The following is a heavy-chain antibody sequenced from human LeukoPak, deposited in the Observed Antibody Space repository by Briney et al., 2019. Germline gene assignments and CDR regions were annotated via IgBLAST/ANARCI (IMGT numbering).Heavy chain of an antibody. J-gene: IGHJ4*02. CDR1: GFTFSSYA. D-gene: IGHD6-13*01. V-gene: IGHV3-23*01. Sequence: PGRSLRLSCAASGFTFSSYAMSWVRQAPGKGLEWVSAISGSGGSTYYADSAKGRFTISRDNSKNTLYLQMNSLRAEDTAVYYCARPPGGSSWYREFDCWGQGTLVTVSS. CDR2: ISGSGGST. CDR3: ARPPGGSSWYREFDC.